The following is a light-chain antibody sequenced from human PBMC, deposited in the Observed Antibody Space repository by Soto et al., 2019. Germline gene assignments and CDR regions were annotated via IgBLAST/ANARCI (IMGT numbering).Light chain of an antibody. J-gene: IGKJ1*01. Sequence: DIVMTQSPLSLPVTPGEPASISCRSSQSLLHSNGYNYLDWYLQKPGQSPQLLIYLSSNRASGVPDRFSGSGSGTDFTLTISRLEPGDFAVYYCQQYGSSGTLGQGTKVDIK. V-gene: IGKV2-28*01. CDR2: LSS. CDR3: QQYGSSGT. CDR1: QSLLHSNGYNY.